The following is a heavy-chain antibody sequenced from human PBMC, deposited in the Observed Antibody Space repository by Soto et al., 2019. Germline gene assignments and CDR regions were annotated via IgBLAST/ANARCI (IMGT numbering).Heavy chain of an antibody. Sequence: QITLKESGPTLVKPTQTLTLTCTFSGFSLSTSGVGVGWIRQPPGKALEWLALIYWDDDKRYSPSLKSRLTITKNTSKNQVVLTMTNMDPVDTATYYCAHVYGGYDNFDYWGQGTLVTVSS. CDR1: GFSLSTSGVG. V-gene: IGHV2-5*02. CDR3: AHVYGGYDNFDY. J-gene: IGHJ4*02. D-gene: IGHD5-12*01. CDR2: IYWDDDK.